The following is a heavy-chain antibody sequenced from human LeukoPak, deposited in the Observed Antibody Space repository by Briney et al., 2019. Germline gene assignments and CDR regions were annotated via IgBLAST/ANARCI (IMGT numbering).Heavy chain of an antibody. V-gene: IGHV4-4*09. CDR1: GGSISSYY. Sequence: SETLSLTCTVSGGSISSYYWSWIRQPPGKGLEWIGYIYTSGSTNYNPSLKSRVTISVDTSKNQFSLKLSSVTAADTAVYYCARLTRGDWNYGLFDPWGQGTLVTVSS. D-gene: IGHD1-7*01. CDR3: ARLTRGDWNYGLFDP. CDR2: IYTSGST. J-gene: IGHJ5*02.